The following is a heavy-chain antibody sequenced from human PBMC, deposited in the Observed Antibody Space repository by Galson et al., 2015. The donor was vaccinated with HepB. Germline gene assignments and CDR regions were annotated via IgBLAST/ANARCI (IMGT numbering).Heavy chain of an antibody. CDR2: ISGSGGST. J-gene: IGHJ4*02. Sequence: SLRLSCAASGFTFSSYAMSWVRQAPGKGLEWVSAISGSGGSTYYADSVKGRFTISRDNSKNTLYLQMNSLRAEDTAVYYCAKDHADFWSGYYGPNGPNVFDYWGQGTLVTVSS. CDR1: GFTFSSYA. CDR3: AKDHADFWSGYYGPNGPNVFDY. D-gene: IGHD3-3*01. V-gene: IGHV3-23*01.